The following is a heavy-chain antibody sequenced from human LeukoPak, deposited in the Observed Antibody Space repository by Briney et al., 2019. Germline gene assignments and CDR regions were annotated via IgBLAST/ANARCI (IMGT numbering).Heavy chain of an antibody. CDR2: IYYSGST. CDR1: GGSISSGGYY. D-gene: IGHD6-25*01. Sequence: SQTLSLTCTVSGGSISSGGYYWSRIRQHPGKGLEGIGYIYYSGSTYYNPSLKSRVTISVDTSKNQFSLKLSSVTAADTAVYYCARVSDRLYWYFDLWGRGTLVTVSS. V-gene: IGHV4-31*03. CDR3: ARVSDRLYWYFDL. J-gene: IGHJ2*01.